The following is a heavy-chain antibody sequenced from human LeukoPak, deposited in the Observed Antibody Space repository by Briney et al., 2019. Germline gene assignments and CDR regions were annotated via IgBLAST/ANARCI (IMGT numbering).Heavy chain of an antibody. CDR2: IYTTGST. J-gene: IGHJ4*02. V-gene: IGHV4-61*02. Sequence: SETLSLTCTVSGGSISSGSYYWSWIRQPAGKGLEWIGRIYTTGSTNYNPSLKSRVTISVDTSKNQFSLKLSSVTAADTAVYYCARHHNQLGIGIDYWGQGTLVTVSS. CDR3: ARHHNQLGIGIDY. CDR1: GGSISSGSYY. D-gene: IGHD7-27*01.